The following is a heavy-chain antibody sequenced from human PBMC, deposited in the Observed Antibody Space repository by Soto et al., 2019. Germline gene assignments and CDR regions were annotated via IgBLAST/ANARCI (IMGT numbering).Heavy chain of an antibody. D-gene: IGHD3-3*01. CDR2: IYYSGST. CDR1: DDCISRGDYY. J-gene: IGHJ6*02. CDR3: ARVGGGYDFWSGYYNYYYYGMDV. Sequence: PSVTLSLACTVSDDCISRGDYYWSWIRQPPGKGLEWIGYIYYSGSTYYNPSLKSRVTISVDTSKNQFSLKLSSVTAADTAVYYCARVGGGYDFWSGYYNYYYYGMDVWGQGTTVTVSS. V-gene: IGHV4-30-4*01.